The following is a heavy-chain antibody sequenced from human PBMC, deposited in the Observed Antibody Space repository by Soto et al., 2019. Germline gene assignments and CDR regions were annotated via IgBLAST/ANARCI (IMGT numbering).Heavy chain of an antibody. CDR2: IFGSGAPT. Sequence: PGGSLRLSCAASGFTFSHYAMSWVRQAPGKGLQWVSTIFGSGAPTHYADSVKGRFGISRDNSNNMLFLGMNSLKDEDTAVYYCTREASSWGFAFDLWGQGTRVTVSS. J-gene: IGHJ3*01. D-gene: IGHD3-16*01. CDR1: GFTFSHYA. V-gene: IGHV3-23*01. CDR3: TREASSWGFAFDL.